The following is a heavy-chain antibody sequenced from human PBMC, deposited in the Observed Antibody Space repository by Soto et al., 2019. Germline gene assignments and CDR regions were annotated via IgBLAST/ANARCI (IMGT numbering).Heavy chain of an antibody. Sequence: PSETLSLTCTVSGGSISSSSYYWGWIRQPPGKGLEWIGSIYYSGSTYYNPSLKSRVTISVDTSKNQFSLKLSSVTAADTAVYYCASSILDIVVVPAATLYYYYGMDVWGKGTTVTVSS. CDR1: GGSISSSSYY. CDR3: ASSILDIVVVPAATLYYYYGMDV. D-gene: IGHD2-2*01. CDR2: IYYSGST. V-gene: IGHV4-39*01. J-gene: IGHJ6*04.